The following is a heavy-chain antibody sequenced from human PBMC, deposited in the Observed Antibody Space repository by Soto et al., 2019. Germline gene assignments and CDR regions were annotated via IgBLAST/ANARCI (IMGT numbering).Heavy chain of an antibody. CDR1: GDSVSSNSAA. V-gene: IGHV6-1*01. Sequence: SQTLSLTCAISGDSVSSNSAAWNWIRQSPSRGLEWLGRTYYRSKWYNDYAVSVKSRITINPDTSKNQFSLQLNSVTPEDTAVYYCARVRSVGYSSSTRCAFLDYYFDYWGQGTLVTVSS. CDR2: TYYRSKWYN. J-gene: IGHJ4*02. D-gene: IGHD2-2*01. CDR3: ARVRSVGYSSSTRCAFLDYYFDY.